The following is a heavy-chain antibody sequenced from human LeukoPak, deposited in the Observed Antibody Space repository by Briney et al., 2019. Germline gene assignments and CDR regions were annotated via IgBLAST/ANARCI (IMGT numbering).Heavy chain of an antibody. Sequence: PGGSLRLSCAASGFTFSSYEMNWVRQAPGKGLEWVSYISSSGSTIDYADSVKGRFTISRDNAKNSLYLQMNSLRAEDTAVYYCARGSGSLSYYYYYYGMDVWGKGTTVTVSS. J-gene: IGHJ6*04. D-gene: IGHD3-10*01. CDR3: ARGSGSLSYYYYYYGMDV. V-gene: IGHV3-48*03. CDR1: GFTFSSYE. CDR2: ISSSGSTI.